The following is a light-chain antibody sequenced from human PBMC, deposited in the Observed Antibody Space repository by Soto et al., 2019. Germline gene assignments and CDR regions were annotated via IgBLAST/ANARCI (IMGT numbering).Light chain of an antibody. V-gene: IGKV1-39*01. CDR1: QGIDNY. CDR2: ASS. CDR3: QQSYSTPT. J-gene: IGKJ2*01. Sequence: DIQMTQSPSSLSASVGDRVTITCRASQGIDNYLAWYQQKPGKAPILLIYASSSLQSGVPSRFSGSGSGTDFTLTISSLEPEDFATYYCQQSYSTPTFGQGTKVDIK.